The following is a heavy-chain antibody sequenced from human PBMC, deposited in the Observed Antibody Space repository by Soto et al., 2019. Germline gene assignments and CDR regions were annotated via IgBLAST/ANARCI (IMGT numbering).Heavy chain of an antibody. CDR1: GDTFNFYT. V-gene: IGHV1-69*02. CDR2: IIPMVGMS. Sequence: SVKVSCKASGDTFNFYTFSWVRQAPGQGLEWMGRIIPMVGMSNYAQKFQGRVTIIADRSTNTTYMQLSSLRSEDTALYYCATSYGSGSRPFDSWGQGTPVTVS. D-gene: IGHD3-10*01. CDR3: ATSYGSGSRPFDS. J-gene: IGHJ4*02.